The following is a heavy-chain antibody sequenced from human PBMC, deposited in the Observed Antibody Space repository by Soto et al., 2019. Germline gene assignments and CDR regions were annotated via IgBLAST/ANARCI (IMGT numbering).Heavy chain of an antibody. CDR3: ARGRVYGDKFDY. Sequence: SSETLSLTFAVWGGSFSCYYWSWIRQPPGKGLEWIGEINHSGSTNYNPSLKSRVTISVDTSKNQFSLKLSSVTDADTAVSYCARGRVYGDKFDYWGQGTLVTVYS. CDR2: INHSGST. V-gene: IGHV4-34*01. CDR1: GGSFSCYY. D-gene: IGHD4-17*01. J-gene: IGHJ4*02.